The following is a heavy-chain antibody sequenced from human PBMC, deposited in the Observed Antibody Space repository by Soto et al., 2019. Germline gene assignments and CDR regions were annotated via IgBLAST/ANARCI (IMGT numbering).Heavy chain of an antibody. J-gene: IGHJ4*02. CDR2: ISSSSSTI. CDR3: ARVTFSPYGYSGSHSDY. Sequence: GGPLRLSCAASGFTFSSYSMNWVRQAPGKGLEWVSYISSSSSTIYYADSVKGRFTISRDNAKNSLYLQMNSLRAEDTAVYYCARVTFSPYGYSGSHSDYWGQGTLVTVSS. CDR1: GFTFSSYS. D-gene: IGHD1-26*01. V-gene: IGHV3-48*01.